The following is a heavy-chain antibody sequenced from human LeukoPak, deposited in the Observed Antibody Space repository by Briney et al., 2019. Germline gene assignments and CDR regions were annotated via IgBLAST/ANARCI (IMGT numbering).Heavy chain of an antibody. CDR3: ARVGWGSGWGDYYYYYMDV. Sequence: SETLSLTCAVYGGSFSGYYWSWIRQPPGKWLEWIGEINHSGSTNYNPSLKSRVTISVDTSKNQFSLKLSSVTAADTAVYYCARVGWGSGWGDYYYYYMDVWGKGTTVTVSS. V-gene: IGHV4-34*01. D-gene: IGHD6-19*01. J-gene: IGHJ6*03. CDR2: INHSGST. CDR1: GGSFSGYY.